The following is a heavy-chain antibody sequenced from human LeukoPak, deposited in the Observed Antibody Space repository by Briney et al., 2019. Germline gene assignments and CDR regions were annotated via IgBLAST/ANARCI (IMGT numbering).Heavy chain of an antibody. CDR3: AKEYSGNYYYFDY. CDR1: GFTFSSSA. CDR2: MSGGGGST. J-gene: IGHJ4*02. V-gene: IGHV3-23*01. Sequence: GGSLRLSCAASGFTFSSSAMSWVRQVPGKGLEWVSVMSGGGGSTYDADSVKGRFTISRDNSKNTLYLQMNSLRAEDTAVYYCAKEYSGNYYYFDYWGQGTLVTVSS. D-gene: IGHD1-26*01.